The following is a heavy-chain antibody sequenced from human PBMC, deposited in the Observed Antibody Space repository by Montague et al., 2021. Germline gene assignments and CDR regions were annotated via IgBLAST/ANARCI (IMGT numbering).Heavy chain of an antibody. V-gene: IGHV2-5*02. D-gene: IGHD5-12*01. CDR3: AHRQGGYDLWY. CDR2: IYWDDDK. J-gene: IGHJ4*02. CDR1: GFSLSTSGVG. Sequence: PALVKPTQTLTLTCTFSGFSLSTSGVGVGWIRQPPGKALEWLALIYWDDDKRYSPSLKSRLTITKDTSKNRVVLTMTNMDPVDTATYYCAHRQGGYDLWYWGQGTLVTVSS.